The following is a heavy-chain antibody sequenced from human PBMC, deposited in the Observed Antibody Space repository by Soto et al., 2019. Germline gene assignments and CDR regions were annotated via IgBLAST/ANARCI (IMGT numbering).Heavy chain of an antibody. CDR2: IYYSGST. V-gene: IGHV4-59*01. Sequence: SETLSLTCTVSGGSISSYYWSWIRQPPGKGLEWIGYIYYSGSTNYNPSLKSRVTISVDASKNQFSLKLSSVTAADTAVYYCARSLRYYDSSGYGTFDYWGQGTLVTVSS. CDR3: ARSLRYYDSSGYGTFDY. J-gene: IGHJ4*02. CDR1: GGSISSYY. D-gene: IGHD3-22*01.